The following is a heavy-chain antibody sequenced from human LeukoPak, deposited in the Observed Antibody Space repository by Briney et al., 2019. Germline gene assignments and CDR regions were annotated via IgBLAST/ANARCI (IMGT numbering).Heavy chain of an antibody. CDR3: ARSLKRYYYDSSGYPERSYYYYYYGMDV. Sequence: GGSLRLSCAASGFTFSSYAMHWVRQAPGKGLEWVAVISYDGSNKYYADSVKGRFTISRDNSKNTLYLQMNSLRAEDTAVYYCARSLKRYYYDSSGYPERSYYYYYYGMDVWGQGTTVTVSS. CDR1: GFTFSSYA. J-gene: IGHJ6*02. V-gene: IGHV3-30*04. D-gene: IGHD3-22*01. CDR2: ISYDGSNK.